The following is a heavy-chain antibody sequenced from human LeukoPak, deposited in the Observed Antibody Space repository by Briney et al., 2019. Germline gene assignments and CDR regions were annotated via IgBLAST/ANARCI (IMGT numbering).Heavy chain of an antibody. CDR2: IYYSGST. Sequence: SETLSLTCTVSGGSISSSSYHWGWIRQPPGKGLEWIGSIYYSGSTYYNPSLKSRVTISVDTSKNQFSLKLSSVTAADTAVYYCARLRLVGATGWDYWGQGTLVTVSS. V-gene: IGHV4-39*01. J-gene: IGHJ4*02. CDR1: GGSISSSSYH. CDR3: ARLRLVGATGWDY. D-gene: IGHD1-26*01.